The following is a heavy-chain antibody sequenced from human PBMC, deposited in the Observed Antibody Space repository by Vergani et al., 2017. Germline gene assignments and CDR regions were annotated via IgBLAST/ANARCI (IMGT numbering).Heavy chain of an antibody. V-gene: IGHV4-39*01. CDR1: GGPIRSSSYY. CDR2: IYYSGTT. Sequence: QLPLQESGPGLVQPSETLSLTCTVPGGPIRSSSYYWGWTGHPRGKGLDWIGCIYYSGTTYYNPSRQIRVTISIDTSKNRFSLKVSSVTAADTAVYYCARWIAAAQTWYFDHWGRGTLVTVSS. J-gene: IGHJ2*01. CDR3: ARWIAAAQTWYFDH. D-gene: IGHD6-13*01.